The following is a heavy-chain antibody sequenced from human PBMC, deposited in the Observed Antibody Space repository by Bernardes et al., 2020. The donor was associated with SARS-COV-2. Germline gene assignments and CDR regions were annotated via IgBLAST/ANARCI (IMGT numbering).Heavy chain of an antibody. D-gene: IGHD2-2*02. CDR2: INHSGST. CDR3: ATICSSTSCYTGADY. V-gene: IGHV4-34*01. Sequence: SETLSLTCAVYGGSFRGYYWSWIRKPPGKGLEWIGEINHSGSTNYNPSLKSRVTISVDTSKNQFSLKLSSVTAADTAVYYCATICSSTSCYTGADYWGQGTLVTVSS. J-gene: IGHJ4*02. CDR1: GGSFRGYY.